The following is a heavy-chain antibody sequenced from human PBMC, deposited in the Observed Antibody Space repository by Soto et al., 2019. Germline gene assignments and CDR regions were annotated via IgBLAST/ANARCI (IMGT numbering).Heavy chain of an antibody. CDR1: GFTFSSYG. D-gene: IGHD2-2*01. CDR3: ATYAAAASRDY. J-gene: IGHJ4*02. CDR2: ISYDGGNK. Sequence: GGSLRLSCAASGFTFSSYGMHWVRQAPGKGLEWVAVISYDGGNKYYADSVKGRFTISRDNSKNTLYLQMNSLRAEDTAVYYCATYAAAASRDYWGQGTLVTV. V-gene: IGHV3-30*03.